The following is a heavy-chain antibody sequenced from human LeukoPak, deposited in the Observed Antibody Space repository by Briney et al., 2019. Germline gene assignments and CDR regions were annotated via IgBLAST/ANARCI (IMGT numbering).Heavy chain of an antibody. D-gene: IGHD6-19*01. V-gene: IGHV3-64D*06. CDR1: GFTFSTYS. CDR3: VKGGVAVEWLVHGIYFDY. J-gene: IGHJ4*02. CDR2: ISSNGDST. Sequence: GGSLRLSCAASGFTFSTYSMNWVRQAPGKGLEYVSVISSNGDSTYYADSVKGRFTISRDNSKNTLYLQMSSLRAEDTAVYYCVKGGVAVEWLVHGIYFDYWGQGTLVTVSS.